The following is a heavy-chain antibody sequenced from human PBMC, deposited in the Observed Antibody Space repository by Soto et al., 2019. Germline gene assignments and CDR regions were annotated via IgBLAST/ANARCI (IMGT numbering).Heavy chain of an antibody. CDR3: ARTTWELGVRFDY. CDR1: GFTFGDYE. D-gene: IGHD1-26*01. CDR2: LSRSGNTI. Sequence: PGGSLRLSCAASGFTFGDYEMSWIRQAAGKGPEWVSFLSRSGNTIYYADSVKGRFTISRDNAKNSLDLQMDGLRGDDTGVYYCARTTWELGVRFDYWGQGALVTVSS. V-gene: IGHV3-11*01. J-gene: IGHJ4*02.